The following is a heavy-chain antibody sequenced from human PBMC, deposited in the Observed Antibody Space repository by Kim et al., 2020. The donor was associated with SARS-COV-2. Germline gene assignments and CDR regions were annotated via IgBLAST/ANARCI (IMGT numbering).Heavy chain of an antibody. V-gene: IGHV4-34*01. CDR3: ASAPVEWYLPQGFDYYYYG. Sequence: SETLSLTCAVYGGSFSGYYWSWIRQPPGKGLEWIGEINHSGSTNYNPSLKSRVTISVDTSKNQFSLKLSSVTAADTAVYYCASAPVEWYLPQGFDYYYYG. D-gene: IGHD3-3*01. J-gene: IGHJ6*01. CDR2: INHSGST. CDR1: GGSFSGYY.